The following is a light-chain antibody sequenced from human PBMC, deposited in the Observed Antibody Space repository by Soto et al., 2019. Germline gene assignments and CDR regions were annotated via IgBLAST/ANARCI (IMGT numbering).Light chain of an antibody. CDR2: DVS. CDR1: SSDVGGYNY. CDR3: CSYAGSPRYV. V-gene: IGLV2-11*01. Sequence: QSALTQPRSVSGSPGQSVTISCTGTSSDVGGYNYVSWYQQLPGKAPKVMIYDVSERPSGVPDRFSGSKSGHTASLTISGLQAEDEADYYCCSYAGSPRYVLGTGTKLTVL. J-gene: IGLJ1*01.